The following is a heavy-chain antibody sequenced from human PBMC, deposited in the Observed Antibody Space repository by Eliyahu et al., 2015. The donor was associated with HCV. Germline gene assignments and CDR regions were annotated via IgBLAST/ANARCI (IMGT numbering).Heavy chain of an antibody. CDR2: IYYSGST. V-gene: IGHV4-30-4*08. D-gene: IGHD1-14*01. CDR3: ARGRYGLVEYFQH. J-gene: IGHJ1*01. Sequence: QVQLQESGPGLVKPSQTLSLXCPVSGGXIXSGDYYWXWIRQPPGKGLEWIGYIYYSGSTYYNPSLKSRVTISVDTSKNQFSLKLSSVTAADTAVYYCARGRYGLVEYFQHWGQGTLVTVSS. CDR1: GGXIXSGDYY.